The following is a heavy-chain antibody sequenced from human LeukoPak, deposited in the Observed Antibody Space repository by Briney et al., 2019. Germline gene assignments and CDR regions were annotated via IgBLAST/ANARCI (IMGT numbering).Heavy chain of an antibody. CDR3: ARAGFWSGYLNWFDP. CDR2: IIPIFGTA. V-gene: IGHV1-69*05. Sequence: ASVKVSCKASGGTFSSYAISWVRQAPGQGLEWMGGIIPIFGTANYAQKFQGRVTITTDESTSTAYMELSSLRSEDTAVYYCARAGFWSGYLNWFDPWGQGTLATVSS. J-gene: IGHJ5*02. CDR1: GGTFSSYA. D-gene: IGHD3-3*01.